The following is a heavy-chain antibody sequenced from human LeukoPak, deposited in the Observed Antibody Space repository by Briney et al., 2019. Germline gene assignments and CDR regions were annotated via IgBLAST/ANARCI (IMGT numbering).Heavy chain of an antibody. J-gene: IGHJ6*03. CDR1: GGSISSYY. CDR2: IYTSGST. V-gene: IGHV4-4*07. D-gene: IGHD3-9*01. Sequence: SETLSLTCTVSGGSISSYYWSWIRQPAGKGLEWIGRIYTSGSTNYNPSLKSRVTMSVDTSKNQFSLKLSSVTAADTAVYYCARQSRYYDILTGYYTYYYYYYMDVWGKGTTVTVSS. CDR3: ARQSRYYDILTGYYTYYYYYYMDV.